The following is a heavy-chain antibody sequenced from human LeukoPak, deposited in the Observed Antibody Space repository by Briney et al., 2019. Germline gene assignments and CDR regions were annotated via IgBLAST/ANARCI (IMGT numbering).Heavy chain of an antibody. J-gene: IGHJ5*02. D-gene: IGHD1-1*01. CDR2: INPNSGGT. CDR3: ARGVHVQIGFDP. CDR1: GYTFTGYY. V-gene: IGHV1-2*02. Sequence: ASVKVSCKASGYTFTGYYMHWVRQAPGQGREWMGWINPNSGGTNYAQKFQGRVTMTRDTSISTAYMELSRLRSDDTAVYYCARGVHVQIGFDPWGQGTLVTVSS.